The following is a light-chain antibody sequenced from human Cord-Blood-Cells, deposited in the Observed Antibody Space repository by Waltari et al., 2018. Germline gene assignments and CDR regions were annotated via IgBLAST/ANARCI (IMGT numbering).Light chain of an antibody. J-gene: IGLJ3*02. CDR1: NIESKS. CDR2: DDS. CDR3: QVWDSSSDHWV. V-gene: IGLV3-21*03. Sequence: SYVLTQPPSVSVAPGKPARTTCGGNNIESKSVHWYQQKPGQAPVLVVYDDSDRPSGSPERFSGSNSGNTATLTISRVEAGDEADYYCQVWDSSSDHWVFGGGTKLTVL.